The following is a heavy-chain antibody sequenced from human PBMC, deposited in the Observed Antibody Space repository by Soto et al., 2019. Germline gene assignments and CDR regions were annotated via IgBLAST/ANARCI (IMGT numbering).Heavy chain of an antibody. V-gene: IGHV3-33*01. CDR2: IWYDGSNK. J-gene: IGHJ5*02. D-gene: IGHD2-15*01. Sequence: QVQLVESGGGVVQPGRSLRLSCAASGFTFSSYGMHWVRQAPGKGLEWVAVIWYDGSNKYYADSVKGRFTISRDIAKNTLYLQMNSLRAEDTAVYYCARGGCSGGSCPTGRWFDPWGQGTLVTVSS. CDR1: GFTFSSYG. CDR3: ARGGCSGGSCPTGRWFDP.